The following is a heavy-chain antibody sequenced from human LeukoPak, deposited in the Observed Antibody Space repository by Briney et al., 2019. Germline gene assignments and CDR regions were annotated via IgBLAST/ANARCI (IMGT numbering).Heavy chain of an antibody. CDR1: GFTFSSHS. V-gene: IGHV3-21*04. J-gene: IGHJ6*02. CDR2: ISSSSSYL. Sequence: GGSLRLSCAASGFTFSSHSMNWVRQAPGKGLGWVSSISSSSSYLYGGGSVTGQFTISRDNAKNSRYLQMNRLRVEDTAVYYCARDAEITMVRGVILELVHYGMDVWGQGTTVTVSS. CDR3: ARDAEITMVRGVILELVHYGMDV. D-gene: IGHD3-10*01.